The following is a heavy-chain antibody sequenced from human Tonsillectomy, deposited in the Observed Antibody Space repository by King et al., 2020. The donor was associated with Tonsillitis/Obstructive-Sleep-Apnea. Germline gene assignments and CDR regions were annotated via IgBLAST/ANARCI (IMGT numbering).Heavy chain of an antibody. J-gene: IGHJ3*02. CDR2: INHSGSS. V-gene: IGHV4-34*01. Sequence: VQLQQWGAGLLKPSETLSLTCAVYGGSFSGYYWSWIRQPPGKGLEWIGEINHSGSSNYNPSLKSRVTISVDTSNNQFSLKLSSVTAADTAVYYCAREKSGYGLDAFDIWGDGTMGTVSS. CDR1: GGSFSGYY. CDR3: AREKSGYGLDAFDI. D-gene: IGHD5-12*01.